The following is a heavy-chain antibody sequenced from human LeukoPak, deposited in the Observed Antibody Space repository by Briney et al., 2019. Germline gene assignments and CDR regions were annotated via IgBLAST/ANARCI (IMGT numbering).Heavy chain of an antibody. J-gene: IGHJ4*02. CDR3: ARDAPYSSGHPQDY. CDR1: GYTFTSYG. V-gene: IGHV1-18*01. CDR2: ISAYNGNT. D-gene: IGHD6-19*01. Sequence: ASVRVSCKASGYTFTSYGISWVRQAPGQGLEWMGWISAYNGNTNYAQKLQGRVTMTTDTSTSTAYMELRSLRSDDTAVYYCARDAPYSSGHPQDYWGQGTLVTVSS.